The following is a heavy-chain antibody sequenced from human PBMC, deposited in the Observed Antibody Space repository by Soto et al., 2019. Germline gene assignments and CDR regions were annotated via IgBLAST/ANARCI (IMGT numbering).Heavy chain of an antibody. CDR3: VSGDQYYAIGV. Sequence: QVQLVESVGGVVQPGRSLRVSCAASGITISNYFMYWVREAAGKGLEWVAAISYDGSNKHYSDSVKGRFTISRDNSKNTLFLQMNSLRDEDTASYCCVSGDQYYAIGVWGQGTTVAVS. D-gene: IGHD2-2*01. J-gene: IGHJ6*02. CDR2: ISYDGSNK. CDR1: GITISNYF. V-gene: IGHV3-30-3*01.